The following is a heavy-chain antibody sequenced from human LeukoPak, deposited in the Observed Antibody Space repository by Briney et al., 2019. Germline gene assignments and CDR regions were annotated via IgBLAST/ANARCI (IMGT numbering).Heavy chain of an antibody. D-gene: IGHD5-18*01. J-gene: IGHJ4*02. Sequence: GASVKVSCKASGYTFTSYYMHWVRQAPGQGLEWMGIINPSGGSTSYAQKFQGRVTMTRDTSTSTVYVELSSLRSEDTAMYYCARSGYSYGWLDYWGQGTLVTVSS. V-gene: IGHV1-46*01. CDR2: INPSGGST. CDR3: ARSGYSYGWLDY. CDR1: GYTFTSYY.